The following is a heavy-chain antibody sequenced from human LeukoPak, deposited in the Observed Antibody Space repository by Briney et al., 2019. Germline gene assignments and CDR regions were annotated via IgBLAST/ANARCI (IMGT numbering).Heavy chain of an antibody. D-gene: IGHD6-13*01. CDR1: GGSFSGYY. CDR2: INRSGST. V-gene: IGHV4-34*01. Sequence: SETLSLTCAVYGGSFSGYYWSWIRQPPGKGLEWIGEINRSGSTNYNPSLKSRVTISVDTSKNQFSLKLSSVTAADTAVYYCASMGWAAAGDKGGYFDYWGQGTLVTVSS. CDR3: ASMGWAAAGDKGGYFDY. J-gene: IGHJ4*02.